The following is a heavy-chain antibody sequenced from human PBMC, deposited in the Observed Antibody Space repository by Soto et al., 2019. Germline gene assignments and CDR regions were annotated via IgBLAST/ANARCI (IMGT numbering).Heavy chain of an antibody. V-gene: IGHV4-59*08. D-gene: IGHD3-3*01. CDR3: ARLYPPDFWSGPPHY. CDR1: GGSISSYY. CDR2: IYYSGST. J-gene: IGHJ4*02. Sequence: PSETLSLTCTVSGGSISSYYWSWIRQPPGKGLEWIGYIYYSGSTNYNPSLKSRVTISVDTSKNQFSLKLSSVTAADTAVYYCARLYPPDFWSGPPHYWGQGTLVTVSS.